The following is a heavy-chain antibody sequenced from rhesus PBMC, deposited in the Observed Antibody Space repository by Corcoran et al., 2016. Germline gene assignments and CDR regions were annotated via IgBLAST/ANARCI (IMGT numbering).Heavy chain of an antibody. CDR1: VGSISGYF. D-gene: IGHD2-21*01. Sequence: QVQLQESGPGLVKRSESLSLTCAVSVGSISGYFWNWIRQPPGKGLGWIGYMGNRNLSTYHNPPPKRRATISPDPAKHQFSRRRSSVPAAATAVYDCARNLEYCMGSGCYGLVFGYWGQGVLVTVSS. CDR3: ARNLEYCMGSGCYGLVFGY. CDR2: MGNRNLST. J-gene: IGHJ4*01. V-gene: IGHV4-165*02.